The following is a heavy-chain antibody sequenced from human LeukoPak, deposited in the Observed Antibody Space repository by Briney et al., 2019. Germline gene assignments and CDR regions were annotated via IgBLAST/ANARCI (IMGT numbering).Heavy chain of an antibody. Sequence: PSQTLSLTCTVSGGSISSGGYYWSWIRQPPGKGLEWIGYIYHSGSTYYNPSLKSRVTISVDRSKNQFSLKLSSVTAADTAVYYCARDERDDCSSTSCYGGFDPWGQGTLVTVSS. CDR3: ARDERDDCSSTSCYGGFDP. J-gene: IGHJ5*02. V-gene: IGHV4-30-2*01. D-gene: IGHD2-2*01. CDR2: IYHSGST. CDR1: GGSISSGGYY.